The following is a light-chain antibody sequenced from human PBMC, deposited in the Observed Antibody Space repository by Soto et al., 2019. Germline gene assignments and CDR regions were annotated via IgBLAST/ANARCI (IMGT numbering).Light chain of an antibody. J-gene: IGKJ1*01. CDR1: QSVSSIY. CDR3: QQYGSSGT. Sequence: EIVLSQSPGTLSLSPGERATLSCRASQSVSSIYLAWYQQKPGQAPRLPIYGASNRATGIPDRFSGSGSGTDFTLTISRLEPEDFAVYYCQQYGSSGTFGQGTKVDIK. CDR2: GAS. V-gene: IGKV3-20*01.